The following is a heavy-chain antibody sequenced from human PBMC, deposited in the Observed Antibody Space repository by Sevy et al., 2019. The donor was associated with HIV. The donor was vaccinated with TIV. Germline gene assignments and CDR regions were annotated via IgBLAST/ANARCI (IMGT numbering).Heavy chain of an antibody. CDR2: ISSSGSII. V-gene: IGHV3-48*03. D-gene: IGHD3-22*01. Sequence: GGSLRLSCEASGFTFRSYEMNWVRQAPGKGLEWVSYISSSGSIIYYAHSVKGRFTISRDNAKNSLYMQMNSLRADYTAVYYCARVDANYDKGFDPWGQGTLVTVSS. CDR3: ARVDANYDKGFDP. CDR1: GFTFRSYE. J-gene: IGHJ5*02.